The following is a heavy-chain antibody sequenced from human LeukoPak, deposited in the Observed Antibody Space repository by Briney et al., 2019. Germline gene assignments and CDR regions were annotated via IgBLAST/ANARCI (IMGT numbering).Heavy chain of an antibody. CDR2: IYTSEST. D-gene: IGHD3-3*01. V-gene: IGHV4-4*09. CDR3: ARGLDDDFSWFDR. CDR1: GRSISSYY. J-gene: IGHJ5*02. Sequence: SETLSLTCTVSGRSISSYYWSWIRQPPGKGLEWVGYIYTSESTNYNPSLKSRVTISVDTSKNQFSLKLSSVTAADTVVYYCARGLDDDFSWFDRWGQGTLVTVSS.